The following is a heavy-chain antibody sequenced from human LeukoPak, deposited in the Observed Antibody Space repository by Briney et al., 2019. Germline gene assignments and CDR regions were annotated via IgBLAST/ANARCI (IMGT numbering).Heavy chain of an antibody. CDR2: IIPIFGTA. Sequence: GASVKVSCKASGGTFSSYAISWVRQAPGQGLEWMGGIIPIFGTANYAQRFQGRVTITADKSTSTAYMELSRLRSDDTAVYYCAREIIATDAFDIWGQGTMVTVSS. CDR3: AREIIATDAFDI. V-gene: IGHV1-69*06. D-gene: IGHD6-13*01. CDR1: GGTFSSYA. J-gene: IGHJ3*02.